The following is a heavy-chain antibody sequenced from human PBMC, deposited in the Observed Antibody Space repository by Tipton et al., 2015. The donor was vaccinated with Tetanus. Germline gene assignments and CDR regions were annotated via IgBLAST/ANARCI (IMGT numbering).Heavy chain of an antibody. V-gene: IGHV4-59*01. Sequence: TLSLTCTVSGASISTYYWGWIRQPPGKGLEWIGYIYYSGSTNYNPSLKSRVTISVDTPKNQFSLKLSSVAAADTAVYYCARDRTICSGGSCYGIPGAFDIWGQGTMVTVSS. CDR2: IYYSGST. J-gene: IGHJ3*02. D-gene: IGHD2-15*01. CDR1: GASISTYY. CDR3: ARDRTICSGGSCYGIPGAFDI.